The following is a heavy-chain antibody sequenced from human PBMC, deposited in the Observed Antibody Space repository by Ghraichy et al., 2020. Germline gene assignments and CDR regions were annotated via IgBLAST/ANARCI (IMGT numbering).Heavy chain of an antibody. V-gene: IGHV3-48*02. D-gene: IGHD3-22*01. Sequence: GGSLRLSCAASGFIFRSYSMNWVRQAPGKGLEWVSYISSSSTTIYYADSVKGRFTISRDNAKNSLYLQMNSLRDEDTAVYYCARDYEGENPDYDRSGYYSYYLDYWGQGTLVTVSS. CDR2: ISSSSTTI. J-gene: IGHJ4*02. CDR1: GFIFRSYS. CDR3: ARDYEGENPDYDRSGYYSYYLDY.